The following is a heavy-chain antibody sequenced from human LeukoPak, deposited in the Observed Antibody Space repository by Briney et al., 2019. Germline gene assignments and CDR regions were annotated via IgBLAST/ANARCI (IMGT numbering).Heavy chain of an antibody. Sequence: SETLSLTCAVYGGSFSGYYWSWIRQPPGKGLEWIGEINHSGSTNYNPSLKGRVTISVDTSKNQFSLKLSSVTAADTAVYYCARLPAAIDYYYYYGMDVWGQGTTVTVSS. CDR1: GGSFSGYY. CDR3: ARLPAAIDYYYYYGMDV. CDR2: INHSGST. V-gene: IGHV4-34*01. D-gene: IGHD2-2*01. J-gene: IGHJ6*02.